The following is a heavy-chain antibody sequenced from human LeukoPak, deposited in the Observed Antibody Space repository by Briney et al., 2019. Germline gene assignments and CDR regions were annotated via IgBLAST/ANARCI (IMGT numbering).Heavy chain of an antibody. V-gene: IGHV1-18*04. D-gene: IGHD2-2*01. CDR2: ISAHNGNT. CDR1: GYTFTSYG. Sequence: GASVKVSCKASGYTFTSYGISWVRQAPGQGLEWMGWISAHNGNTNYAQRLQGRVTMTTDTSTSTAYMELRSLRSDDTAVYYCARVVRYCSSTSCYCFDYWGQGTLVTVSS. J-gene: IGHJ4*02. CDR3: ARVVRYCSSTSCYCFDY.